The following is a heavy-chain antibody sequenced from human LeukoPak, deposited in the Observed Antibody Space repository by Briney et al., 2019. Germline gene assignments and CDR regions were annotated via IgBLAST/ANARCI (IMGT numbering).Heavy chain of an antibody. V-gene: IGHV4-39*07. J-gene: IGHJ6*02. CDR2: IYYSGST. Sequence: PSETLSLTCTVSGGSISSSSYYWGWIRQPPGKGLEWIGSIYYSGSTYYNPSLKSRVTISVDTSKNQFSLKLSSVTAADTAVYYCARDRVATTPYYYYGVDVWGQGTTVTVSS. D-gene: IGHD5-24*01. CDR1: GGSISSSSYY. CDR3: ARDRVATTPYYYYGVDV.